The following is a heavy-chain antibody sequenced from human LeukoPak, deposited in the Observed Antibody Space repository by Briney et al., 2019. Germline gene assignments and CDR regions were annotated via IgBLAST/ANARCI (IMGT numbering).Heavy chain of an antibody. Sequence: PGGSLRLSCAASGFTFSSYGMHWVRQAPGKGLEWVAFIRYDGSNKYYADSVKGRFTISRDNSKNTLYLQMNSLRAEDTAVYYCARDGVLDYGDSYYYYYMDVWGKGTTVTVSS. CDR2: IRYDGSNK. CDR3: ARDGVLDYGDSYYYYYMDV. D-gene: IGHD4-17*01. V-gene: IGHV3-30*02. J-gene: IGHJ6*03. CDR1: GFTFSSYG.